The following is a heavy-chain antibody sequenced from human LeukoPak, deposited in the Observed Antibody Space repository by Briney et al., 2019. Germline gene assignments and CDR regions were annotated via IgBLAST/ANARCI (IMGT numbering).Heavy chain of an antibody. CDR3: ARIWYSPQRGGDWFDP. CDR1: GGSISSSSYY. D-gene: IGHD1-1*01. J-gene: IGHJ5*02. Sequence: SXXLSLTCTVSGGSISSSSYYWGWIRQPPGKGLEWIGSIYYSGSTYYNPSLKSRVTISVDTSKNQFSLKLSSVTAADTAVYYCARIWYSPQRGGDWFDPWGQGTLVTVSS. CDR2: IYYSGST. V-gene: IGHV4-39*01.